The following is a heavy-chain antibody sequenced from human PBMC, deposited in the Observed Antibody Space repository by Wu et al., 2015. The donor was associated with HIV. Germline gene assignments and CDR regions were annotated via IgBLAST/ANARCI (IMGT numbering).Heavy chain of an antibody. Sequence: QVQLVQSGAEVKKPGASVKVSCKASGYTFTGYYMHWVRQAPGQGLEWMGWINPNSGGTNYAQKFQGRVTMTRDTSISTAYMELSRLRSDDTAVYYCVGYCSSTSCPRHAFDIWGQGTMVTVSS. J-gene: IGHJ3*02. D-gene: IGHD2-2*01. V-gene: IGHV1-2*02. CDR1: GYTFTGYY. CDR3: VGYCSSTSCPRHAFDI. CDR2: INPNSGGT.